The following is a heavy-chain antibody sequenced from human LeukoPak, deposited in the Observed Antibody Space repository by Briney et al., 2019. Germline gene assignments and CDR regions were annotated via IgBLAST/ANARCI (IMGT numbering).Heavy chain of an antibody. CDR3: ARVGSGGAWFDF. V-gene: IGHV4-59*01. CDR2: VYATGTT. CDR1: GGSISIYY. Sequence: PSETLSLTCTVSGGSISIYYWSWIRQPPGKGLEWIGYVYATGTTNYNPSLKTRATISIDTSKNQLSLTLTSVTAADTAVYYCARVGSGGAWFDFWGQRTLVSVSS. D-gene: IGHD6-19*01. J-gene: IGHJ4*02.